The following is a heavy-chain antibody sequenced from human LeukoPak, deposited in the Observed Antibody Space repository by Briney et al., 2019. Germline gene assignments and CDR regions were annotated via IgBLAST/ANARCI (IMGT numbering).Heavy chain of an antibody. Sequence: GGSLRLSCAASGFTFSSYAMSWVRQAPGKGLGWVAFIRYDGSNKYYADSVKGRFTISRDNSKNTLYLQMNSLRAEDTAVYYCAKERVDWRYFDYWGQGTLVTVSS. CDR1: GFTFSSYA. J-gene: IGHJ4*02. CDR2: IRYDGSNK. CDR3: AKERVDWRYFDY. D-gene: IGHD3-9*01. V-gene: IGHV3-30*02.